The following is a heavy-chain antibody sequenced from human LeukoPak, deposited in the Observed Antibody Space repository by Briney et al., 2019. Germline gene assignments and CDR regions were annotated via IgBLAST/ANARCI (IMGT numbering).Heavy chain of an antibody. CDR3: ARDRRSGSYYNLDAFDI. CDR1: GFTFSSYA. V-gene: IGHV3-21*01. CDR2: ISSSSSYI. D-gene: IGHD3-10*01. Sequence: PGGSLRLSCAASGFTFSSYAMSWVRQAPGKGLEWVSSISSSSSYIYYADSVKGRFTISRDNAKNSLYLQMNSLRAEDTAVYYCARDRRSGSYYNLDAFDIWGQGTMVTVSS. J-gene: IGHJ3*02.